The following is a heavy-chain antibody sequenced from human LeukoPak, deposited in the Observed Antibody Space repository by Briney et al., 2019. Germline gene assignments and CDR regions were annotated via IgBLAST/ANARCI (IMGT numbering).Heavy chain of an antibody. CDR2: IDWDGDT. CDR1: GFSLSSSRMC. V-gene: IGHV2-70*11. D-gene: IGHD4-17*01. J-gene: IGHJ4*02. CDR3: ARTDMPTVATVVGTMDF. Sequence: SGPALVKPTQTLTLTCTFSGFSLSSSRMCLNWIRQSPGKALEWLARIDWDGDTYYTASLKTRLSISKDTSKNQVVLTMTNMDPVDTATYYCARTDMPTVATVVGTMDFWGQGTLVTVSS.